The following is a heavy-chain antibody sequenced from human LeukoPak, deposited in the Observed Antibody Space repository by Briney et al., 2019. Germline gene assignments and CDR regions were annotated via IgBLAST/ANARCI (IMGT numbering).Heavy chain of an antibody. CDR2: ISSNGGST. CDR3: ARGELYYDFWSGHLGGGYFQH. Sequence: GGSLRLSCAASGFTFSSYAMHWVRQAPGKGLEYVSAISSNGGSTYYANSVKGRFTISRDNSKNTLYLQMGSLGAEDMAVYYCARGELYYDFWSGHLGGGYFQHWGQGTLVTVSS. J-gene: IGHJ1*01. D-gene: IGHD3-3*01. CDR1: GFTFSSYA. V-gene: IGHV3-64*01.